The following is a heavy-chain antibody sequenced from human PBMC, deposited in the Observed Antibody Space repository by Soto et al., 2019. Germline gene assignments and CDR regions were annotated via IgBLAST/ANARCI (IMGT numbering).Heavy chain of an antibody. CDR1: GGSISSTGYF. Sequence: QVQLQGSGPGLVKPSQTLSLTCTVSGGSISSTGYFWTWIRQHPGKGLEWIGYIFYSGSTFHNPSLKSRVTISVDTSKNQFSLELSSVTAADTAVYYCAREAGSSDYFDYWDQGTLVTVSS. CDR2: IFYSGST. CDR3: AREAGSSDYFDY. V-gene: IGHV4-31*03. D-gene: IGHD1-26*01. J-gene: IGHJ4*02.